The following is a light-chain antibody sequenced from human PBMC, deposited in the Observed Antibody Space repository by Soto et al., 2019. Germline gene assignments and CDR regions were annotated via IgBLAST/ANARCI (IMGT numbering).Light chain of an antibody. CDR2: GIS. V-gene: IGKV3D-20*02. CDR1: QSVNSN. CDR3: QQRSNWPPMYT. J-gene: IGKJ2*01. Sequence: EIVMTQSPATLSVSPGERATLSCRASQSVNSNYLAWYQQKPGQAPRLLIYGISKRATDIPDRFSGSGSGTEFTLTISSLQPEDFATYYCQQRSNWPPMYTFGQGTKLEIK.